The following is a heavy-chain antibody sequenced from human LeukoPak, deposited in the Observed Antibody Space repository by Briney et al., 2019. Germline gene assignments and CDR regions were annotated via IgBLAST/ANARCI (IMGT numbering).Heavy chain of an antibody. CDR2: IYYSGST. CDR1: GGSISSSSYY. J-gene: IGHJ4*02. CDR3: ARHLPEGNFFDY. D-gene: IGHD1-7*01. V-gene: IGHV4-39*01. Sequence: SETLSLTCTVSGGSISSSSYYWGWIRQPPGKGLEWMGSIYYSGSTYYNPSLKSRVTISVDTSKNQFSLKLSSVTAADTAVYYCARHLPEGNFFDYWGQGTLVTVSS.